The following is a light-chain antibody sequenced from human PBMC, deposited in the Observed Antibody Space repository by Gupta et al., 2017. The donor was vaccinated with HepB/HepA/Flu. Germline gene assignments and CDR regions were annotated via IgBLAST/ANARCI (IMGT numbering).Light chain of an antibody. J-gene: IGKJ4*01. Sequence: DIVLTQSPGTLSLSPGERATLSCRASQSVSSSYLAWYQQKPGQAPRLLIFGASSRATGIPDRFSGSGSGTDFTLTISRLEPEDFAVYYCQQDGSSPFTFGGGTKVEIK. CDR2: GAS. CDR3: QQDGSSPFT. V-gene: IGKV3-20*01. CDR1: QSVSSSY.